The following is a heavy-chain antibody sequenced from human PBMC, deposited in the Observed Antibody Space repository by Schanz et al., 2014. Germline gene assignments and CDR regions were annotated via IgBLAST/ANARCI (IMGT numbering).Heavy chain of an antibody. CDR2: ISGTTTYT. V-gene: IGHV3-48*04. CDR3: AKDSTHIDIVLVPTAIDY. Sequence: EVQLLDSGGGLIQPGGSLRLSCAASGFTFSSYAMSWVRQGPGKGLEWVSYISGTTTYTNYADSVKGRFTISRDNAKNSLYLHMNTLRSEDTAVYYCAKDSTHIDIVLVPTAIDYWGQGTLVTVSS. J-gene: IGHJ4*02. CDR1: GFTFSSYA. D-gene: IGHD2-2*01.